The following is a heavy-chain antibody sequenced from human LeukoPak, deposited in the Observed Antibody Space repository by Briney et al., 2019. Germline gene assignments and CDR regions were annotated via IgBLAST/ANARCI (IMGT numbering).Heavy chain of an antibody. J-gene: IGHJ6*01. CDR2: TIPIFGTA. Sequence: SVKVSCKASLGTFSIYAISCVRQAPGQGRECMGRTIPIFGTANYAQKFQGRVTITAHESTSTAYMELSSLRSEDPAVYYCAGPHYYGSGSYPKDYSYGMDVWGKGTTVTVCS. D-gene: IGHD3-10*01. CDR1: LGTFSIYA. V-gene: IGHV1-69*13. CDR3: AGPHYYGSGSYPKDYSYGMDV.